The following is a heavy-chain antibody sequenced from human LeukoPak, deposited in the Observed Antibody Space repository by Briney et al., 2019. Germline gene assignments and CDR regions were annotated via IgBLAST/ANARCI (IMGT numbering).Heavy chain of an antibody. V-gene: IGHV5-51*01. CDR3: ARRERAYCGGDCLSIWFDP. J-gene: IGHJ5*02. CDR1: GYSFTSYW. CDR2: IYPGDSDT. D-gene: IGHD2-21*02. Sequence: GESLKISCKGSGYSFTSYWIGWVRQMPGKGLEWMGIIYPGDSDTRYSPSFQGQVTISADKSISTAYLQWSSLKASGTAMYYCARRERAYCGGDCLSIWFDPWGQGTLVTVSS.